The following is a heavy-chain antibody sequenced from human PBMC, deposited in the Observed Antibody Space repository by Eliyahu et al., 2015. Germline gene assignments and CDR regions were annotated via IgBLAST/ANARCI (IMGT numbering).Heavy chain of an antibody. D-gene: IGHD5-24*01. CDR2: IYYSGST. CDR3: ARDSPKERWLQPRNWYFDL. Sequence: QVQLQESGPGLVKPSQTLSLTCTXSXXSISXGXYYWSWXRQHPGKGLEWIGYIYYSGSTYYNPSLKSRVTISVDTSKNQFSLKLSSVTAADTAVYYCARDSPKERWLQPRNWYFDLWGRGTLVTVSS. CDR1: XXSISXGXYY. J-gene: IGHJ2*01. V-gene: IGHV4-31*03.